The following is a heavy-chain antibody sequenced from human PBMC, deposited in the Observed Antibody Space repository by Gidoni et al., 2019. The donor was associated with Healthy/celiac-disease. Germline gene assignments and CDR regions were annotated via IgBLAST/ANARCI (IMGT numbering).Heavy chain of an antibody. CDR2: IIPILGIA. CDR1: GCTFSSYA. Sequence: QVQLVQSGAEVKKPGSSVKVSCKASGCTFSSYAISWERQGPGQGPEWMGRIIPILGIANYAQKFQGRVTITADKSTSTAYMELSSLRSEDTAVYYCAIGVRGAAPGYYYYGMDVWGQGTTVTVSS. CDR3: AIGVRGAAPGYYYYGMDV. J-gene: IGHJ6*02. V-gene: IGHV1-69*04. D-gene: IGHD3-10*01.